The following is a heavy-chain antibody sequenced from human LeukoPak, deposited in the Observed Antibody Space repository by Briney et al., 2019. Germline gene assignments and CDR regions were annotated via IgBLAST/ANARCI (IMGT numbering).Heavy chain of an antibody. V-gene: IGHV3-73*01. CDR2: IKSKAKNYAT. CDR3: IRHLDYGDYEGGRSY. J-gene: IGHJ4*02. Sequence: GGSLKLSCAASGFTFSGSAIHWVRQASGKGLEWVGRIKSKAKNYATTYPASVEGRFTIFRDDSKDTAYLQMNSLKIEDTAVYYCIRHLDYGDYEGGRSYWGQGTLVTVSS. CDR1: GFTFSGSA. D-gene: IGHD4-17*01.